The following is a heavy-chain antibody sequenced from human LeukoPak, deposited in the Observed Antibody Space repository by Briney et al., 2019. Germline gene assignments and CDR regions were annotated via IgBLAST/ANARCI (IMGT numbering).Heavy chain of an antibody. J-gene: IGHJ6*02. CDR1: GATFSSYA. CDR2: IITVLDIS. D-gene: IGHD6-13*01. CDR3: ARGSSSWYYYYYGMDV. Sequence: ASVKVSCKASGATFSSYAISWVRQAPGQGLEWMGRIITVLDISNYAQKFQGRLTITADKSTSTAYLELGSLRSEDTAVYYCARGSSSWYYYYYGMDVWGQGTTVTVSS. V-gene: IGHV1-69*04.